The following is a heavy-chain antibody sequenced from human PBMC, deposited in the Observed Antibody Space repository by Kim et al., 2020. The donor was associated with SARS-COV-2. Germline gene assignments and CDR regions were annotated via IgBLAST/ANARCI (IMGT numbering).Heavy chain of an antibody. J-gene: IGHJ6*01. Sequence: GGSLRLSCAVSGFTFRSYGMHWVRQAPGKGLEWVSAICNDGNSKYYADSVKGRFTISRDNSKNTLYLQMNRPGSEDTAVYYCAKAPAVASFYYSYGMDVWRQGSSATVSS. CDR1: GFTFRSYG. V-gene: IGHV3-30*18. D-gene: IGHD6-19*01. CDR3: AKAPAVASFYYSYGMDV. CDR2: ICNDGNSK.